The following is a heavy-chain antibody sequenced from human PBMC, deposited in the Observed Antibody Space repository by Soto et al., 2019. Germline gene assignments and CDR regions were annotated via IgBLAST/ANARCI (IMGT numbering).Heavy chain of an antibody. Sequence: SETLSLTCTVSGGSIITTNYYWVWIRRPPGKGLEWIGTVYYAGSTYYNPSLKSRITISVDTSKNQFSLKLKSVTAADTAVYYCARLLPQRGCISGCFGHWGHGDLITVSS. J-gene: IGHJ4*01. CDR1: GGSIITTNYY. CDR2: VYYAGST. V-gene: IGHV4-39*01. D-gene: IGHD6-19*01. CDR3: ARLLPQRGCISGCFGH.